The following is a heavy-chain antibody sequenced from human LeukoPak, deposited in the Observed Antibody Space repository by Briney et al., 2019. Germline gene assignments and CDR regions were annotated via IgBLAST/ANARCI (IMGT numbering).Heavy chain of an antibody. CDR3: ARDGNGRNYSGSGSYLSD. CDR2: INPNSGGT. V-gene: IGHV1-2*06. D-gene: IGHD3-10*01. CDR1: GYTFTGYY. J-gene: IGHJ4*02. Sequence: ASVKVSCKASGYTFTGYYMHWVRQAPGQGLEWMGRINPNSGGTNYAQKFQGRVTMTRDTSISTAYMELSRLRSDDTAVYYCARDGNGRNYSGSGSYLSDWGQGTLVTVSS.